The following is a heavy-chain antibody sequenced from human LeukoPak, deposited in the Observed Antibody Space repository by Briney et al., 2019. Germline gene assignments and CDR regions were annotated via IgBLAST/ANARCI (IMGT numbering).Heavy chain of an antibody. D-gene: IGHD2-15*01. J-gene: IGHJ2*01. V-gene: IGHV1-69*13. CDR2: IIPIFGTA. CDR1: GGTVSSYA. Sequence: GASVKVSCKASGGTVSSYAISWVRQAPGQGLEWMGGIIPIFGTANYAQKFQGRVTITADESTSTAYMELSSLRSEDTAVYYCARTYCSGGSCYVNWYFDLWGRGTLVTVSS. CDR3: ARTYCSGGSCYVNWYFDL.